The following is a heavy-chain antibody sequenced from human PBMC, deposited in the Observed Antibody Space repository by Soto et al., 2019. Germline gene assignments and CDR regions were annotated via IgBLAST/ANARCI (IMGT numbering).Heavy chain of an antibody. D-gene: IGHD1-26*01. CDR1: GFTFDDYA. V-gene: IGHV3-9*01. CDR3: AKDVSGRGSFYYYFGMDV. J-gene: IGHJ6*02. Sequence: EVQLVESGGGLVQPGRSLRLSCAASGFTFDDYAMHWVQQAPGKGLEWVSGISWNSGSIGYTDSVKARFTISRDNAKNSLYLQMNSLRPEDTALYYCAKDVSGRGSFYYYFGMDVWGHGTTVTVSS. CDR2: ISWNSGSI.